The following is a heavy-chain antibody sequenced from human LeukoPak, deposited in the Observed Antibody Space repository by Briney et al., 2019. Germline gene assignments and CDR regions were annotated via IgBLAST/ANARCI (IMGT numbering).Heavy chain of an antibody. J-gene: IGHJ3*02. V-gene: IGHV4-31*03. CDR2: IYYSGST. CDR3: ARGHYDFWSGRRPDAFDI. D-gene: IGHD3-3*01. CDR1: GGSISSGGYY. Sequence: SETLSLTCTVSGGSISSGGYYWRWIRQHPGKGLEWIGYIYYSGSTYYNPSLKSRVTMSVDTSKNQFSLKLSSVTAADTAVYYCARGHYDFWSGRRPDAFDIWGQGTMVTVSS.